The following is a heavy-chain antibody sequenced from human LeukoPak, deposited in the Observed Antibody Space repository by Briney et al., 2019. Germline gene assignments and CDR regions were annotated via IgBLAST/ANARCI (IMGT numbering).Heavy chain of an antibody. V-gene: IGHV1-3*03. CDR3: ATGTKAAYYYYYMDV. J-gene: IGHJ6*03. CDR2: INAGNGNT. CDR1: GYTFTSYA. Sequence: ASVKVSCKASGYTFTSYAMHWVRQAPGQRLEWMGWINAGNGNTKYSQEFQGRVTITRDTSASTAYMELSSLRSEDTAVYYCATGTKAAYYYYYMDVWGKGTTVTISS.